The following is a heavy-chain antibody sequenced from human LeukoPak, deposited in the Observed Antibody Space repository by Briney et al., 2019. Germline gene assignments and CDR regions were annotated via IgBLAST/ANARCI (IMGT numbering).Heavy chain of an antibody. CDR3: ARASVELGGLDAFDI. Sequence: PGGSLRLSCAASGLTFDDYGMSWVRQAPGKGLEWVSGINWNGGSTGYADSVKGRFTISRDNAKNSLYLQMNSLRAEDTALYYCARASVELGGLDAFDIWGQGTMVTVSS. D-gene: IGHD7-27*01. V-gene: IGHV3-20*04. CDR1: GLTFDDYG. J-gene: IGHJ3*02. CDR2: INWNGGST.